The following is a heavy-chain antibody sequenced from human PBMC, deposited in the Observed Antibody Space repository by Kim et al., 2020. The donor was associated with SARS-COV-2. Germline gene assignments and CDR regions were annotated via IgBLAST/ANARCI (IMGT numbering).Heavy chain of an antibody. J-gene: IGHJ4*02. V-gene: IGHV1-3*01. Sequence: NTKYSQKFQGRVTISRDTSASTAYMELSSLRSEDTAVYYCARLYYFGLGDYWGQGTLVTVSS. CDR2: NT. CDR3: ARLYYFGLGDY. D-gene: IGHD3-10*01.